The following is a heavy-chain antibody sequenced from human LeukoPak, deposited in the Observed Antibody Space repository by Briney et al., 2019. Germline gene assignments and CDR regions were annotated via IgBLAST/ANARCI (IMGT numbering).Heavy chain of an antibody. D-gene: IGHD3-16*02. J-gene: IGHJ4*02. V-gene: IGHV4-34*01. CDR1: GGSFSGYY. CDR2: INRSGST. CDR3: ARARMIAVGGVIALDY. Sequence: SETLSLTCAVYGGSFSGYYWSWIRQPPGKGLEWIGEINRSGSTKYNPSLKSRVTISVGTSKNQSSLKLSSVTAADPAVYYCARARMIAVGGVIALDYWGQGTLVTVSS.